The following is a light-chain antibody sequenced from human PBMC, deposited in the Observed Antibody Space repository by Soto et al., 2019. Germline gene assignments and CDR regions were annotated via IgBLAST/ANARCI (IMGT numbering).Light chain of an antibody. J-gene: IGKJ4*01. CDR1: QVISSW. CDR3: QQADTFPLT. V-gene: IGKV1-12*01. Sequence: DIQMTQSPSSVSASVGDRVTITCRASQVISSWVAWYQQKPGKAPNILIYAASSLQSGVPSRFSGSGSGTEFTLTISTLQPEEFATYACQQADTFPLTFGGGTKVEIK. CDR2: AAS.